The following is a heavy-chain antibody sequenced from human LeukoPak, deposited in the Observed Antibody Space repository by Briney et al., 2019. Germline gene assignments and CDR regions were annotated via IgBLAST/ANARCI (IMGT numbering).Heavy chain of an antibody. D-gene: IGHD3-3*01. Sequence: GGSLRLSCAASGFTVSSNYMSWVRQAPGKGLEWVSIIYSGDSTDYADSVKGRFTISRDNSKNTLYLQMNSLRAEDTAVYYCARDGGYDFWSGYYQDYWGQGTLVTVSS. CDR3: ARDGGYDFWSGYYQDY. CDR2: IYSGDST. V-gene: IGHV3-53*05. CDR1: GFTVSSNY. J-gene: IGHJ4*02.